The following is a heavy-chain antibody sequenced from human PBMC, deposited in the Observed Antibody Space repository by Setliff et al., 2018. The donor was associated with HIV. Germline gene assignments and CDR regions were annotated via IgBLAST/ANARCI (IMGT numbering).Heavy chain of an antibody. CDR1: GGSIRRTSHY. V-gene: IGHV4-39*07. D-gene: IGHD2-21*01. Sequence: SETLSLTCTVSGGSIRRTSHYWGWIRQPPGKGLEWIGSFYNSGSTYSNPSLKSRVTISVDTSNNQFSLKVTSVTAADTAVYYCAKLLGDYPGWGFDFWGQGTXXXVSS. CDR2: FYNSGST. J-gene: IGHJ4*02. CDR3: AKLLGDYPGWGFDF.